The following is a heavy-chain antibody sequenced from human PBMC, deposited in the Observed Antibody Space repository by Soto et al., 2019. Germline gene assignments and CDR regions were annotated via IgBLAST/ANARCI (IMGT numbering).Heavy chain of an antibody. CDR1: GFTFSSYW. Sequence: GGSLRLSCAASGFTFSSYWMHWVRQAPGKGLVWVSRINSDGSSTSYADSVKGRFTISRDNAKNTLYLQMNSLRAEDTAVYYCARGSQYYDYIWGSLTDYWGQGTLVTVSS. D-gene: IGHD3-16*01. CDR2: INSDGSST. CDR3: ARGSQYYDYIWGSLTDY. J-gene: IGHJ4*02. V-gene: IGHV3-74*01.